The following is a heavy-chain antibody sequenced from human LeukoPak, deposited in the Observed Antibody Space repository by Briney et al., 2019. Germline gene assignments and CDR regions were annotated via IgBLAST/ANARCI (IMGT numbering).Heavy chain of an antibody. J-gene: IGHJ4*02. CDR2: ISSSGSTI. CDR1: GFTFSGYD. D-gene: IGHD6-13*01. CDR3: ARDRIAAAGYFDY. Sequence: GGSLRLSCAASGFTFSGYDMSWIRQAPGKGLEWVSYISSSGSTIYYADSVKGRFTISRDNAKNSLYLRMNSLRAEDTAVYYCARDRIAAAGYFDYWGQGTLVTVSS. V-gene: IGHV3-11*04.